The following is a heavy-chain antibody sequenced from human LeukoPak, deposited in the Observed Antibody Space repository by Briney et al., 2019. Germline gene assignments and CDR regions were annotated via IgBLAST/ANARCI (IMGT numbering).Heavy chain of an antibody. CDR3: VRAPASGYTFDY. Sequence: GGSLRLPGAASGFTFSSYSINWVRQAPGKGLEWVSSISSSSSYIYYADSVKGRFTISRDNAKNSLYLQMNSLRAEDTAVYYCVRAPASGYTFDYWGQGTLVTVSS. CDR1: GFTFSSYS. D-gene: IGHD3-22*01. J-gene: IGHJ4*02. CDR2: ISSSSSYI. V-gene: IGHV3-21*01.